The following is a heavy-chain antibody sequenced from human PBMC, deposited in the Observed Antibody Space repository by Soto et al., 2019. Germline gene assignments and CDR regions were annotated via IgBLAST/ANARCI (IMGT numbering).Heavy chain of an antibody. CDR3: AKLGWSGAVAACDFDY. CDR2: ISGSGGST. Sequence: EVQLLESGGGLVQPGGSLRLSCAASGFTFSSYAMSWVRQAPGKGLEWVSAISGSGGSTYYEDSAKGRFTISRGNSKNALNLQMNSLRAENTAVYYCAKLGWSGAVAACDFDYWGQGTRVSDCS. D-gene: IGHD6-19*01. V-gene: IGHV3-23*01. CDR1: GFTFSSYA. J-gene: IGHJ4*02.